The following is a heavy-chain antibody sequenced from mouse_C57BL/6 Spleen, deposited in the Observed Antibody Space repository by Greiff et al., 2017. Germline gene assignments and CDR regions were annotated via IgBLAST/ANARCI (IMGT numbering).Heavy chain of an antibody. V-gene: IGHV8-12*01. D-gene: IGHD2-3*01. CDR3: ARRGGDGYYGFFDY. CDR1: GFSLSTSGMG. J-gene: IGHJ2*01. Sequence: QVQLKESGPGILQSSQTLSLTCSFSGFSLSTSGMGVSWIRQPSGKGLEWLAHIYWDDDKRYNPSLKSRLTISKDTARNQVFLKITSVDTADTATYYCARRGGDGYYGFFDYWGQGTTLTVSS. CDR2: IYWDDDK.